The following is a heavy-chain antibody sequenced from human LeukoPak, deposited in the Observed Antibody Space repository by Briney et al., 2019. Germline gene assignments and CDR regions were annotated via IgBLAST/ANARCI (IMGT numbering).Heavy chain of an antibody. V-gene: IGHV3-23*01. Sequence: GGSLRLSCAASGFTFNNYAMSWVRQAPGKGLEWVAAISGNGGRTYYRDSVKGRFTISRDNPKNTLYPLMNSLSAEDTALYYCAKEQTSSGYFDYWGQGTLVTVSS. CDR1: GFTFNNYA. CDR2: ISGNGGRT. D-gene: IGHD3-10*01. J-gene: IGHJ4*02. CDR3: AKEQTSSGYFDY.